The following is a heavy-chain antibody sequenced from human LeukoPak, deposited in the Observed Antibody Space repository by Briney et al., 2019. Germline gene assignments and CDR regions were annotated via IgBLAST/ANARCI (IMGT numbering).Heavy chain of an antibody. CDR2: IYYSGST. CDR1: GGSISSGGYS. D-gene: IGHD2-21*02. J-gene: IGHJ3*02. V-gene: IGHV4-30-4*07. Sequence: SETLSLTCTVSGGSISSGGYSWSWIRQPPGKGLEWIGYIYYSGSTYYNPSLKSRVTISVDTSKNQFSLKLSSVTAADTAVYYCARARGLVVVTNDAFDIWGQGTMVTVSS. CDR3: ARARGLVVVTNDAFDI.